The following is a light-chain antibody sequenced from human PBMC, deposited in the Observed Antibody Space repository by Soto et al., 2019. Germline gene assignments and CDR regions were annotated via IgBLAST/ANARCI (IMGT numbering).Light chain of an antibody. J-gene: IGLJ3*02. V-gene: IGLV2-11*01. CDR3: CSYAGTYTS. CDR2: DVT. Sequence: QSALTQPRSVSGSPGQSVTISCTGTSSDVGGYDCVSWYQQHPGKAPKLIIYDVTKRPSGVPDRFSGSKSGDTASLTISGLQAEDEADYYCCSYAGTYTSFGGGTQLTVL. CDR1: SSDVGGYDC.